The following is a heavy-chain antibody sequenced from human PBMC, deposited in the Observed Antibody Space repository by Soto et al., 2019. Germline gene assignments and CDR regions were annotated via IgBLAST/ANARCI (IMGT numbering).Heavy chain of an antibody. Sequence: QVQLVQSGAEVKKPGSSVKVSCKASGGTFSSYAISWVRQAPGQGLECMGGIIPIFGTTNYAQKFQGRVTITADESTSTAYMELSSLRSEYTAVYYCARGGTKVVVVPAALPTPRSVYYSGMDVWGQGTTVTVSS. CDR2: IIPIFGTT. D-gene: IGHD2-2*02. J-gene: IGHJ6*02. CDR3: ARGGTKVVVVPAALPTPRSVYYSGMDV. CDR1: GGTFSSYA. V-gene: IGHV1-69*01.